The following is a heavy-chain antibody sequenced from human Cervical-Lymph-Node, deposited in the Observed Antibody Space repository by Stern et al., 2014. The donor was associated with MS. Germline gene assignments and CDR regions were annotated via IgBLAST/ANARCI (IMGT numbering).Heavy chain of an antibody. D-gene: IGHD2-2*01. CDR2: IECSGST. CDR3: ARALRNAYTWFDP. CDR1: GGSIYNYY. V-gene: IGHV4-59*01. J-gene: IGHJ5*01. Sequence: QLQLQESGPGLVKPSETLSLTCTVSGGSIYNYYWTWIRQPPGKGLEWIGHIECSGSTNYNPSLESRVTMSVDSSKNEFSLILTSVTAADTAVYYCARALRNAYTWFDPWGQGTLVTVSS.